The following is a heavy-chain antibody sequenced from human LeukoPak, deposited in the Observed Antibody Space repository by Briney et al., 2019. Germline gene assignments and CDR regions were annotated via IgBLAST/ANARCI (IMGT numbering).Heavy chain of an antibody. V-gene: IGHV4-34*01. J-gene: IGHJ4*02. CDR1: GRSFSCYY. D-gene: IGHD1-26*01. Sequence: SETLSLTCAVYGRSFSCYYWSWIRQPPGKGLEWMGEIKHSGSANYNPSLKRRGTISLGTSEHQFSLKVRPVPAADTAVYYCARNVAIVGVTDLGIGWGEGTTVTVSS. CDR2: IKHSGSA. CDR3: ARNVAIVGVTDLGIG.